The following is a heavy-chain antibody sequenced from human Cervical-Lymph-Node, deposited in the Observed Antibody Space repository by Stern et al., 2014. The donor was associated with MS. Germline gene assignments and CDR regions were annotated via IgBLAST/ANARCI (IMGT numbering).Heavy chain of an antibody. CDR2: IYSSGST. D-gene: IGHD1/OR15-1a*01. J-gene: IGHJ4*02. V-gene: IGHV4-61*02. CDR1: GGSFSSGPYY. CDR3: ARANMDTNLAAKPLDS. Sequence: QLQLQESGPGLVKPSQTLSLTCTVSGGSFSSGPYYWNWIRQPAGKGLEWIGRIYSSGSTNYNPSLKSRVSISIDTSKNKFPLKLSSVTAADTAIYYCARANMDTNLAAKPLDSWGQGALVTVSS.